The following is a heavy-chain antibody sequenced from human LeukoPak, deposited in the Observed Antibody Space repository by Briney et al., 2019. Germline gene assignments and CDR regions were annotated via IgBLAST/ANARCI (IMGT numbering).Heavy chain of an antibody. Sequence: GGSLRLSCAASGFTFSSYSMTWVRQAPGKGLEWVSSISSSSSYIYYADSVKGRFTISRDNAKTSLYLQMNSLRAEDTAVYYCARDPLEGYCSSTSCLFFDYWGQGTLVTVSS. CDR2: ISSSSSYI. V-gene: IGHV3-21*01. CDR1: GFTFSSYS. J-gene: IGHJ4*02. D-gene: IGHD2-2*01. CDR3: ARDPLEGYCSSTSCLFFDY.